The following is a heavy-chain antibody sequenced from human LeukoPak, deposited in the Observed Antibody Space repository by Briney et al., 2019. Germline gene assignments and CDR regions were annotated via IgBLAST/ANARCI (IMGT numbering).Heavy chain of an antibody. V-gene: IGHV5-51*01. CDR3: ARHASWGTPFDY. CDR2: ISPGDSDP. Sequence: PGESLNISCEASGYTFTDYWIGWVRQKAGKGLERMGIISPGDSDPKYSPSFQGQVTFSADTSTNTAFLLLSNLKVSDTAMYVCARHASWGTPFDYWGQGTLVTVSS. CDR1: GYTFTDYW. J-gene: IGHJ4*02. D-gene: IGHD7-27*01.